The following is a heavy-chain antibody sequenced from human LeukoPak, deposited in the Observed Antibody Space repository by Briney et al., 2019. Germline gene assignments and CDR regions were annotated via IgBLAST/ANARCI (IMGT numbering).Heavy chain of an antibody. CDR1: GGSISSYY. Sequence: SETLSLTCTVSGGSISSYYWSWIRQPPGKGLEWIGYIYYSGSTNYNPSLKSRVTISVDTSKNQFSLKLSSVTAADTAVYYCARGGRPGAFDIWGQGTMVTVSS. CDR2: IYYSGST. J-gene: IGHJ3*02. V-gene: IGHV4-59*01. CDR3: ARGGRPGAFDI. D-gene: IGHD6-6*01.